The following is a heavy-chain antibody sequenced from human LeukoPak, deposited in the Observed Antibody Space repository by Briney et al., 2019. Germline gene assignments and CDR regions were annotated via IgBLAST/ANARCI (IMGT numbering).Heavy chain of an antibody. CDR3: AATTVTTTGSDY. J-gene: IGHJ4*02. CDR1: GYTFTSYG. Sequence: ASVKVSCKASGYTFTSYGISWVRQAPGQGLEWMGWISAYNGNTNYAQKLQGRVTMTTDTSTSTAHMELRSLRSDDTAVYYCAATTVTTTGSDYWGQGTLVTVSS. CDR2: ISAYNGNT. V-gene: IGHV1-18*01. D-gene: IGHD4-17*01.